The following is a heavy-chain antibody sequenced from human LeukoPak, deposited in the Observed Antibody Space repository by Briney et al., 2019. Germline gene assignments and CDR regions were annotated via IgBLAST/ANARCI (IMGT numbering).Heavy chain of an antibody. J-gene: IGHJ5*02. Sequence: PSETLSLTCTVSGGSISSYYWSWIRQPPGKGLEWIGYIYYSGSTNYNPSLKSRVTISVDTSKNQFSLKLSSVTAADTAVYYCAREVTTGLNWFDPWGQGILVTVSS. D-gene: IGHD4-17*01. CDR2: IYYSGST. CDR1: GGSISSYY. CDR3: AREVTTGLNWFDP. V-gene: IGHV4-59*12.